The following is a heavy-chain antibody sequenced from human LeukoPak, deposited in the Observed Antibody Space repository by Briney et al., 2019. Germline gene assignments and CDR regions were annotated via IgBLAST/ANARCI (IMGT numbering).Heavy chain of an antibody. Sequence: PSETLSLTCAVSGYSFSSGYYWGWIRQPPGKGLEWSGCIYHSGSPYYNPSLKSRVTISVDTSKNQFSLKLSSVTAADTAVYYCARGPPSGDYYFDYWGQGTLVTVSS. CDR3: ARGPPSGDYYFDY. CDR1: GYSFSSGYY. J-gene: IGHJ4*02. CDR2: IYHSGSP. V-gene: IGHV4-38-2*01. D-gene: IGHD3-10*01.